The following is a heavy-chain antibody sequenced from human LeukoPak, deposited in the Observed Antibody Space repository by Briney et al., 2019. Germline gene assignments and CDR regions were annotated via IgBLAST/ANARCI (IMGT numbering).Heavy chain of an antibody. CDR2: ISSSSSYI. CDR3: ARHYCGGDCYFDY. J-gene: IGHJ4*02. D-gene: IGHD2-21*02. CDR1: GFTFSSYS. V-gene: IGHV3-21*04. Sequence: GGSLRLSCAASGFTFSSYSMNWVRQAPGKGLEWVSSISSSSSYIYYADSVKGRFTISRDNAKNSLYLQMNSLRAEDTAVYYCARHYCGGDCYFDYWGQGTLVTVSS.